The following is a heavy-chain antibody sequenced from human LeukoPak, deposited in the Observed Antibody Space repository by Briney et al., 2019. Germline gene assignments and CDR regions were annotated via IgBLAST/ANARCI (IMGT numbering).Heavy chain of an antibody. Sequence: PGGSLRLSCAASGFTFSSYAMSWVRQAPGKGLEWVSAISGSGDSTYYADSVKGRLTISRDNSKNTLYLQMSSLRVADTAVYYCAKLPVLGWYRGNWIDPWGQGTLVTVSS. CDR1: GFTFSSYA. V-gene: IGHV3-23*01. CDR2: ISGSGDST. D-gene: IGHD6-19*01. J-gene: IGHJ5*02. CDR3: AKLPVLGWYRGNWIDP.